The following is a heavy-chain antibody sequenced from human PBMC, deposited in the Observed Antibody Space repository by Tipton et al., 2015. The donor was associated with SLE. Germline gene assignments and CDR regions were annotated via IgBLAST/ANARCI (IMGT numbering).Heavy chain of an antibody. CDR3: AKDCLRGDYLDY. V-gene: IGHV3-30*18. J-gene: IGHJ4*02. CDR1: GFTFSSYG. Sequence: SLRLSCAASGFTFSSYGMHWVRQAPGKGLEWVAVIWYDGSNKYYADSVKGRFTISRDNSKNTLYLQMNSLRAEDTAVYYCAKDCLRGDYLDYWGQGTLVTVSS. CDR2: IWYDGSNK.